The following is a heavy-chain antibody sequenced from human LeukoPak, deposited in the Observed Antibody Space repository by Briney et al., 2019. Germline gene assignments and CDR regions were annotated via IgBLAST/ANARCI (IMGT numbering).Heavy chain of an antibody. J-gene: IGHJ4*02. Sequence: GGSLRLSCGASGFSFSSFAMSWVRQAPGMGLELVSGISGSGGSTYYADPVKGRFTISRVNSKNTLYLQMNSLRAEGTAVYYCAKDNHDFWSGYYTDYWGQGTLVTVSS. CDR1: GFSFSSFA. V-gene: IGHV3-23*01. CDR2: ISGSGGST. CDR3: AKDNHDFWSGYYTDY. D-gene: IGHD3-3*01.